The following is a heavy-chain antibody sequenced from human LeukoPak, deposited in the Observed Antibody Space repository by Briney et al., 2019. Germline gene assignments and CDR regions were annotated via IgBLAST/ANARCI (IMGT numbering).Heavy chain of an antibody. CDR3: ARQGVGVTLDY. V-gene: IGHV5-51*01. D-gene: IGHD3-22*01. CDR2: IYPSNSDT. J-gene: IGHJ4*02. CDR1: GYRFTTYW. Sequence: GESLKISCKGSGYRFTTYWIGWVRQMPGKGQEWMGIIYPSNSDTRYSPPFQGQVTISADKSISTAYLQWSSLKASDTAMYYCARQGVGVTLDYWGQGTLVTVSS.